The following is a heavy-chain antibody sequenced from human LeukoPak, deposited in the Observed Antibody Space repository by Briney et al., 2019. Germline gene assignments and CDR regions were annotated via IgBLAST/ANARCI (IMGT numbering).Heavy chain of an antibody. D-gene: IGHD3-10*01. J-gene: IGHJ4*02. Sequence: GGSLRLSCAASGFTFSSYEMNWVRLAPGKGLEWVSYISSSGSTIYYADSVKGRFTISRDNAKNSLYLQMNSLRAEDTAVYYCARDGNGRWYGELPDAFDYWGQGTLVTVSS. CDR2: ISSSGSTI. CDR1: GFTFSSYE. V-gene: IGHV3-48*03. CDR3: ARDGNGRWYGELPDAFDY.